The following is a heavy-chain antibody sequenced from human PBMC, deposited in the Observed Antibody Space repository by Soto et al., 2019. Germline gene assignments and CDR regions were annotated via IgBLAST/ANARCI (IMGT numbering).Heavy chain of an antibody. D-gene: IGHD6-19*01. CDR3: ARAYRGREFPWLAEGYFDY. CDR1: GFTVSSNY. J-gene: IGHJ4*02. V-gene: IGHV3-66*01. CDR2: IYSGGST. Sequence: EVQLVESGGGLVQPVGSLRLSCAASGFTVSSNYMSWVRQAPGKGLEWVSVIYSGGSTYYADSVKGRFTISRDNSKNTLYLQMNSLRAEDTAVYYCARAYRGREFPWLAEGYFDYWGQGTLVTVSS.